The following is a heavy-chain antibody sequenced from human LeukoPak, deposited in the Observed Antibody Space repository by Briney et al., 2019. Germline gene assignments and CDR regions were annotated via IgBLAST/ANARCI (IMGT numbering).Heavy chain of an antibody. CDR1: GGSISSYY. CDR3: ARESSWGNFDY. Sequence: SETLSLTCTVSGGSISSYYWSWIRQPPGKGLEWIGYIYYSGSTNYNPSLKSRVTISVDTSKNQFSLKLSYVTAADTAVYFCARESSWGNFDYWGQGTLVTVSS. D-gene: IGHD7-27*01. V-gene: IGHV4-59*01. CDR2: IYYSGST. J-gene: IGHJ4*02.